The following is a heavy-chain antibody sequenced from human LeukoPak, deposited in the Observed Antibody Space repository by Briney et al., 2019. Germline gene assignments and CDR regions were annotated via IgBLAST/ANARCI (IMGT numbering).Heavy chain of an antibody. J-gene: IGHJ4*02. CDR3: ARDSPDRYSSGYLYYFDY. CDR2: ISAYNGNT. V-gene: IGHV1-18*01. D-gene: IGHD3-22*01. CDR1: GYTFISYG. Sequence: ASLKVSCKASGYTFISYGISWVRQAPGQGLEWMGWISAYNGNTNYVQKLQGRVTMTTDTSTSAAYMELRSLRSDDTAVYYCARDSPDRYSSGYLYYFDYWGQGTLVTVSS.